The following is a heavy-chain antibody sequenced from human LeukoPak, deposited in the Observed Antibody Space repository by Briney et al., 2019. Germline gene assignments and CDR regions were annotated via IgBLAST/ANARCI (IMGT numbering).Heavy chain of an antibody. CDR1: GFTFDDYA. CDR3: AKVGYFDWLPGRGSYYFDY. J-gene: IGHJ4*02. CDR2: ISWNSGSI. V-gene: IGHV3-9*01. D-gene: IGHD3-9*01. Sequence: GGSLRLFCAASGFTFDDYAMHWVRQAPGKGLEWVSGISWNSGSIGYADSVKGRFTISRDNAKNSLYLQMNSLRAEDTALYYCAKVGYFDWLPGRGSYYFDYWGQGTLVTVSS.